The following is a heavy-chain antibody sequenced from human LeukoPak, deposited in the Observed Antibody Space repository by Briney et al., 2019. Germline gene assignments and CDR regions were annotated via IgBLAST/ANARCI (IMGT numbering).Heavy chain of an antibody. D-gene: IGHD1-20*01. V-gene: IGHV3-7*03. CDR2: INSDGSYI. CDR1: GFTFSSHW. Sequence: PGGSLRFSCAASGFTFSSHWMTWVRQAPGKGLEWVACINSDGSYIQYVDSVKGRFSISRDNAKNSLFLQMSSLRAEDTAMYYCVRDSSWTNNNWYAGGFDCWGQGALVAVSS. CDR3: VRDSSWTNNNWYAGGFDC. J-gene: IGHJ4*02.